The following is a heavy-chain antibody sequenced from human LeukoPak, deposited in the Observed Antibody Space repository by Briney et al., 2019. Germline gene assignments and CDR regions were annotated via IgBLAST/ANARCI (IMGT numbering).Heavy chain of an antibody. CDR2: INSDSSLM. J-gene: IGHJ4*02. CDR1: GFTFSSYA. V-gene: IGHV3-21*01. Sequence: GGSLRLSCAASGFTFSSYAMNWVRQAPGKGLEWVSSINSDSSLMFYAESVKGRFTISRDNARNSLYLQMNSLRAEDTAVYYCIRDLFDDYSLDYWGQGALVTVSS. CDR3: IRDLFDDYSLDY. D-gene: IGHD3-16*01.